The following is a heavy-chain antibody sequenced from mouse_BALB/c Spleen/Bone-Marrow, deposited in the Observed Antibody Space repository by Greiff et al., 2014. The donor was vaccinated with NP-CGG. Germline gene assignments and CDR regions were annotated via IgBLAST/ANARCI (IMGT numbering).Heavy chain of an antibody. Sequence: VMLVESGPGLVQPSPSLSITCTVSGFSLRSYGVPWVRQSPGKGLEWLGVIWRGGSTDYNAGCMSRLSITKDNSKSQVFFKMNSLQADDTAIYYCAKNSYDIYYYAMDYWGQGTSVTVSS. V-gene: IGHV2-5*01. CDR2: IWRGGST. CDR3: AKNSYDIYYYAMDY. D-gene: IGHD2-3*01. CDR1: GFSLRSYG. J-gene: IGHJ4*01.